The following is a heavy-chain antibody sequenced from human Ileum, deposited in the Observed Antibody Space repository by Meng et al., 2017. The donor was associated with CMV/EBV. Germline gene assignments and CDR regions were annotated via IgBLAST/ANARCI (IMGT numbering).Heavy chain of an antibody. CDR1: GDSVSSNSAA. J-gene: IGHJ5*02. D-gene: IGHD1-7*01. Sequence: SETLSLTCAISGDSVSSNSAAWNWIRQSPSRGLEWLGRTYYRSKWYNDYAVSVKSRITINPDTSKNQFSLQLNSVTAEDTAVYYCARVTAYNWNYVAWFDPWGQGTLVTVSS. CDR2: TYYRSKWYN. CDR3: ARVTAYNWNYVAWFDP. V-gene: IGHV6-1*01.